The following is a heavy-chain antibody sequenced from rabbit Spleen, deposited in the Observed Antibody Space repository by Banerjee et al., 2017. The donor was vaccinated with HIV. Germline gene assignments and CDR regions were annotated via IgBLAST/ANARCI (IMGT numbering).Heavy chain of an antibody. CDR2: IDTGSSGFT. CDR1: GFDLSSYYY. J-gene: IGHJ6*01. Sequence: QSLEESGGGLVKPEGSLTLTCTASGFDLSSYYYMCWVRQAPGKGLEWIACIDTGSSGFTYFASWAKGRFTISKTSSTTVTLQMTSLTVADTATYFCARDTGSSFSSYGMDLWGPGTLVTVS. CDR3: ARDTGSSFSSYGMDL. V-gene: IGHV1S40*01. D-gene: IGHD8-1*01.